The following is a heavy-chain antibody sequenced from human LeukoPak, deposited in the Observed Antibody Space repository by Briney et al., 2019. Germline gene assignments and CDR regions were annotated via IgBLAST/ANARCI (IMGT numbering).Heavy chain of an antibody. CDR1: GFMFSQHT. CDR3: AKSDCASDGCKLLNY. CDR2: ISGSGDAT. V-gene: IGHV3-23*01. D-gene: IGHD3-10*01. Sequence: GGSLRLSCAVSGFMFSQHTMSWVRQAPGKRLEWVSSISGSGDATRYADSVLGRFTISRDNAKNTLSLQMNSLRAEDTAVYYCAKSDCASDGCKLLNYWGQGTLVTASS. J-gene: IGHJ4*02.